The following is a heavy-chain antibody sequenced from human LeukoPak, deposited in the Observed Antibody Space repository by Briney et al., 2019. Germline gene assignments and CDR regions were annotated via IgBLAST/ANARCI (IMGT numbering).Heavy chain of an antibody. Sequence: GGSLRLSCAASGFTFNSYWMAWVRQAPGKGLEWVANIKQDGNKKYYADSVKGRFTIFRDNAKNSMYLQMNSLRIEDTALYYCSKDISAGGLDVWGPGTPVTVSS. J-gene: IGHJ6*02. CDR3: SKDISAGGLDV. CDR1: GFTFNSYW. V-gene: IGHV3-7*03. CDR2: IKQDGNKK. D-gene: IGHD3-16*02.